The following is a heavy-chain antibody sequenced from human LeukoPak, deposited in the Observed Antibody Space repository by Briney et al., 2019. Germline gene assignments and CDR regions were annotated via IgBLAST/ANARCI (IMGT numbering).Heavy chain of an antibody. CDR1: GGSFSGYY. Sequence: PSKTLSLTCAVYGGSFSGYYWSWIRQPPGKGLEWIGEINHSGSTNYNPSLKSRVTISVDTSKDQFSLKLSSVTAADMAVYYCARGIVVPAYYYYYGMDVWGQGTTVTVSS. CDR2: INHSGST. CDR3: ARGIVVPAYYYYYGMDV. V-gene: IGHV4-34*01. J-gene: IGHJ6*02. D-gene: IGHD2-2*01.